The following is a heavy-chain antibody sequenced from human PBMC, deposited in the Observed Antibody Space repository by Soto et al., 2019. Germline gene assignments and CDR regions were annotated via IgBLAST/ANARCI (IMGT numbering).Heavy chain of an antibody. Sequence: EVQLLESGGGLVQPGGSLRLSCAASGFTFSSYAMSWVRQAPGKGLEWVSAISGSGGSTYYADSVKGRFTISRDNSKNTLYLQMNSLRAEDTAVYYCAKDRKQWLVLRRYYYYGMDVWGQGTTVTVSS. CDR2: ISGSGGST. V-gene: IGHV3-23*01. CDR1: GFTFSSYA. CDR3: AKDRKQWLVLRRYYYYGMDV. D-gene: IGHD6-19*01. J-gene: IGHJ6*02.